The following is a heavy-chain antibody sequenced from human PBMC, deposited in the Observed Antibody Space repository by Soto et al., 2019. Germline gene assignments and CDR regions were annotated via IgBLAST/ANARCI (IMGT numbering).Heavy chain of an antibody. CDR3: ARKGTGQPLDY. CDR1: GFTFIKYG. CDR2: ISAYNGDT. J-gene: IGHJ4*02. Sequence: AAVKVSCKASGFTFIKYGFTWVRQAPGQGLEWMGWISAYNGDTHYAQKLQGRVTLTTDTSTSTAYMELRSLRSDDTAVYYCARKGTGQPLDYWGQGALVTVSS. D-gene: IGHD1-1*01. V-gene: IGHV1-18*04.